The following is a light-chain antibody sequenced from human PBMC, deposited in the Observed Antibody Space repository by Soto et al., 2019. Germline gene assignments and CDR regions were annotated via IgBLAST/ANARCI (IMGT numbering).Light chain of an antibody. CDR2: EVS. Sequence: QSALTQPASVSGSPGQSITISCTGTSSDVGGSNHVSWYQHHPGKAPKLIIYEVSYRPSGVSNRFSGSKSGYTASLTVSGLQAEDEADYYCSSYAGSSNVFGTGTKLTVL. J-gene: IGLJ1*01. CDR3: SSYAGSSNV. CDR1: SSDVGGSNH. V-gene: IGLV2-14*01.